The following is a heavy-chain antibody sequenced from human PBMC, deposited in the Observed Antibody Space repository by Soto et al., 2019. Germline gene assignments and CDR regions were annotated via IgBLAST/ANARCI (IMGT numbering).Heavy chain of an antibody. D-gene: IGHD3-3*01. CDR3: ATGSPPRNYEFWSGYYTGGPYAFDI. CDR2: FDPEDGET. V-gene: IGHV1-24*01. J-gene: IGHJ3*02. Sequence: ASVKVSCKVSGYTLTELSMHWVRQAPGKGLEWMGGFDPEDGETIYAQKFQGRVTMTEDTSTDTAYMELSSLRSEDTAVYYCATGSPPRNYEFWSGYYTGGPYAFDIWGQGTMVTVSS. CDR1: GYTLTELS.